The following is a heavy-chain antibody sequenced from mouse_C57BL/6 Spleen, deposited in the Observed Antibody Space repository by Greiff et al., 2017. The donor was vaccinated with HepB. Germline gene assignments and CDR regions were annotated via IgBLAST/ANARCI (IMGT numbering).Heavy chain of an antibody. V-gene: IGHV1-69*01. CDR3: ARNRNSYWYFDV. D-gene: IGHD2-1*01. CDR2: IDPSDSYT. CDR1: GYTFTRYW. Sequence: QQSCKASGYTFTRYWMHWVKQRPGQGLEWIGEIDPSDSYTNYNQKFKGKSTLTVDKSSSTAYMQLSSLTSEDSAVYYCARNRNSYWYFDVWGTGTTVTVSS. J-gene: IGHJ1*03.